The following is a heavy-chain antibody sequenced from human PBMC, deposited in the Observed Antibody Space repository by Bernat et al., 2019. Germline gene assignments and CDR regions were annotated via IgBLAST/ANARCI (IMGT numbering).Heavy chain of an antibody. V-gene: IGHV4-39*01. D-gene: IGHD3-16*01. CDR3: ARHERGTGLGSAFDI. Sequence: WVRQAPGKGLEWIGSIYYSGSTYYNPSLKSRVTISVDTSKNQFSLKLSSVTAADTAVYYCARHERGTGLGSAFDIWGQGTMVTVSS. CDR2: IYYSGST. J-gene: IGHJ3*02.